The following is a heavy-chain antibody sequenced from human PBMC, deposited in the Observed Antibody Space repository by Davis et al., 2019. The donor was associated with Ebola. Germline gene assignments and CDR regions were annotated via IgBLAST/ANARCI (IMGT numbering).Heavy chain of an antibody. J-gene: IGHJ4*02. CDR2: ISYDGSNK. V-gene: IGHV3-30-3*01. Sequence: GESLKISCAASGFTFSSYAMHWVRQAPGKGLEWVAVISYDGSNKYYADSVKGRFTISRDNSKNTLYLQMNSLRAEDTAVYYCARADRDILTGLGYWGQGTLVTVSS. CDR1: GFTFSSYA. D-gene: IGHD3-9*01. CDR3: ARADRDILTGLGY.